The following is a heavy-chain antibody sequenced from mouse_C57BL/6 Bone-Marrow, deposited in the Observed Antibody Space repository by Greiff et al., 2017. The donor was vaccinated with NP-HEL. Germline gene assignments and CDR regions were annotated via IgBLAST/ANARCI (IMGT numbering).Heavy chain of an antibody. Sequence: EVKLQQSGPELVKPGASVTISCKASGYTFTDYYMNWVKQSHGKSLEWIGDINPNNGGTSYNQKFKGKATLTVDKSSSTAYMELRSLTSEDSAVYYCARITTVDYWGQGTTLTVSS. J-gene: IGHJ2*01. CDR3: ARITTVDY. D-gene: IGHD1-1*01. V-gene: IGHV1-26*01. CDR2: INPNNGGT. CDR1: GYTFTDYY.